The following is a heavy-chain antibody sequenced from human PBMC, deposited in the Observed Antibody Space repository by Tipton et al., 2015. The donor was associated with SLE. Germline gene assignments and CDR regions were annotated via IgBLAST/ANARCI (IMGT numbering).Heavy chain of an antibody. J-gene: IGHJ4*02. CDR2: IYYSGST. Sequence: TLSLTCTVSGGSISSHYWSWIRQPPGKGLEWIGYIYYSGSTNYNPSLKSRVTISVDTSKNQFSLKLSSVTAADTAVYYCARGDFLYYDFWSGYSPRFGYWGQGTLVTVSS. CDR3: ARGDFLYYDFWSGYSPRFGY. D-gene: IGHD3-3*01. V-gene: IGHV4-59*11. CDR1: GGSISSHY.